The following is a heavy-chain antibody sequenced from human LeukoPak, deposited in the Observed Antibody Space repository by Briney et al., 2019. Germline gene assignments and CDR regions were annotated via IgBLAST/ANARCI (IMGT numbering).Heavy chain of an antibody. CDR1: GGSISSYY. J-gene: IGHJ4*02. CDR2: IYYSGRT. CDR3: AREGSSSSWDY. Sequence: SETLSLTCTVSGGSISSYYWSWIRQPPGKGLEWIGYIYYSGRTNYNPSPKSRVTISVDTSKNQFSLKLSSVTAADTAVYYCAREGSSSSWDYWGQGTLVTVSS. D-gene: IGHD6-13*01. V-gene: IGHV4-59*01.